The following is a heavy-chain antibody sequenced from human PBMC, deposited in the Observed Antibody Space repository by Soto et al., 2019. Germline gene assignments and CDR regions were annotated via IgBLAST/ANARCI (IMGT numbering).Heavy chain of an antibody. J-gene: IGHJ5*02. CDR3: ARDVRDIVVVPAAIGWFDP. Sequence: SVKVSCKASGGTFSSYAISWVRQAPGQGLEWMGGIIPIFGTANYAQKFQGRVTITADESTSTAYMELSSLRSEDTAVYYCARDVRDIVVVPAAIGWFDPWGQGTLVTVSS. CDR1: GGTFSSYA. V-gene: IGHV1-69*13. D-gene: IGHD2-2*02. CDR2: IIPIFGTA.